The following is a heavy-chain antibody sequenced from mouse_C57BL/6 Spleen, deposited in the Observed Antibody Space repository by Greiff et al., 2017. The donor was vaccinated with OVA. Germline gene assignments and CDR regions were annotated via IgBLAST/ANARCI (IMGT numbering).Heavy chain of an antibody. J-gene: IGHJ3*01. V-gene: IGHV14-2*01. CDR3: ARRGYDYDEAWFAY. Sequence: VQLKQSGAELVKPGASVKLSCTASGFNIKDYYMHWVKQRTEQGLEWIGRIDPEDGETKYAPKFQGKATRTADTSSNTAYLQLSSLTSEDTAVYYCARRGYDYDEAWFAYWGQGTLVTVSA. CDR2: IDPEDGET. D-gene: IGHD2-4*01. CDR1: GFNIKDYY.